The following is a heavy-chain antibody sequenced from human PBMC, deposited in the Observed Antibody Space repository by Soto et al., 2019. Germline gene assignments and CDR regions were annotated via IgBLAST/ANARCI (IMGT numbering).Heavy chain of an antibody. J-gene: IGHJ4*02. CDR1: GVTFSNYA. D-gene: IGHD3-10*01. Sequence: GGSLRLSCTVSGVTFSNYAMNWVRQAPGKGLEWVSSLSGSGGTTYYADSVKGRFIISRDNSKNTLYLLMNSLRAEDTALYYFAKQRADYGSGADTFYFDSWGQGALVTVSS. CDR3: AKQRADYGSGADTFYFDS. V-gene: IGHV3-23*01. CDR2: LSGSGGTT.